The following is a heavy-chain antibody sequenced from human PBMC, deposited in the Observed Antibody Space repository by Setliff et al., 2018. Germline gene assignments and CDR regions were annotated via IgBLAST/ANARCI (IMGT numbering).Heavy chain of an antibody. CDR2: IRSKADKYAT. D-gene: IGHD6-19*01. V-gene: IGHV3-73*01. CDR1: GFTFSGAE. CDR3: LLPCTSGWHNWADP. J-gene: IGHJ5*02. Sequence: ESLKISCAASGFTFSGAEIHWVRQASGKGLEWVGRIRSKADKYATDYGASAKGRFIISRDDSKKTAYLQMSSLRAEDTAMYYCLLPCTSGWHNWADPWGQGTLVTVSS.